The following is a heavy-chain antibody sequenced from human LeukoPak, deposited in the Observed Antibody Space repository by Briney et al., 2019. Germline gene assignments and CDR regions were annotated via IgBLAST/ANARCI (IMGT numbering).Heavy chain of an antibody. Sequence: ASVKVSCKASGYTFTGYYMHWVRPAPGQGLEWMGWINPNSGGTNYAQKFQGRVTMTRDTSISTAYMELSRLRSDDTAVYYCARVWFGEFMAINFDYWGQGTLVTVSS. J-gene: IGHJ4*02. D-gene: IGHD3-10*01. CDR3: ARVWFGEFMAINFDY. CDR1: GYTFTGYY. V-gene: IGHV1-2*02. CDR2: INPNSGGT.